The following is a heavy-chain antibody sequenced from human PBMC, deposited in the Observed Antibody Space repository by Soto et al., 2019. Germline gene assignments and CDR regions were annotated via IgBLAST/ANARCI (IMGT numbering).Heavy chain of an antibody. V-gene: IGHV4-39*01. CDR2: VYYRGRS. CDR3: VSQRTTVPTQAYFDY. Sequence: PSETLSLTCTVSGGSVTNSSYYWGWIRQSPGKGLEWIGSVYYRGRSYSKSSVKSRVTISVDTSKKRFYLSLNSVTASDTAVYVCVSQRTTVPTQAYFDYWGPGALGTVSS. CDR1: GGSVTNSSYY. D-gene: IGHD4-17*01. J-gene: IGHJ4*02.